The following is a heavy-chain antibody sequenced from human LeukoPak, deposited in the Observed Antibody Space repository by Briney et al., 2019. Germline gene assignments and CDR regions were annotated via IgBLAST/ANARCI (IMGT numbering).Heavy chain of an antibody. CDR1: GYTFTSYG. V-gene: IGHV1-18*01. D-gene: IGHD3-16*01. CDR2: ISAYNGNT. J-gene: IGHJ4*01. Sequence: ASVTVSCKASGYTFTSYGISWVRQAPGQGLEWMGWISAYNGNTNYAQKLQGRVTMTTDTSTSTAYMELRSLRSDDTAVYYCVREKDGGTYDYWGQGTLVTVST. CDR3: VREKDGGTYDY.